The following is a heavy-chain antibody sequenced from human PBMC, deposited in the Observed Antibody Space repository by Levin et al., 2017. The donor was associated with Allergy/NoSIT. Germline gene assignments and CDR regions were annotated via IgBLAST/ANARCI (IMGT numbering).Heavy chain of an antibody. CDR2: IKSKNDGETT. Sequence: GGSLRLSCAASGFTFKNAWMAWVRQTPGKGLEWVGHIKSKNDGETTDYAAPVKGRFIISRDDSKDTVYLQMNSLKPEDSAVYFCSTGLDEADSWHVVFEYFQDWGQGTLVSVSS. D-gene: IGHD6-19*01. J-gene: IGHJ1*01. CDR1: GFTFKNAW. V-gene: IGHV3-15*01. CDR3: STGLDEADSWHVVFEYFQD.